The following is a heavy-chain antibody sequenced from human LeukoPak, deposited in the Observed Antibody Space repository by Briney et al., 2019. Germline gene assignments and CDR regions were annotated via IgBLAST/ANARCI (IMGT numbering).Heavy chain of an antibody. CDR1: GYTFTSYD. V-gene: IGHV1-8*03. CDR3: ARARYSSSHNWFDP. Sequence: ASVKVSCKASGYTFTSYDINWVRQATGQGLEWMGWMNPNSGNTGYAQKFRGRVTITGNTSISTAYMELSSLRSEDTAVYYCARARYSSSHNWFDPWGRGTLVTVSS. J-gene: IGHJ5*02. D-gene: IGHD6-6*01. CDR2: MNPNSGNT.